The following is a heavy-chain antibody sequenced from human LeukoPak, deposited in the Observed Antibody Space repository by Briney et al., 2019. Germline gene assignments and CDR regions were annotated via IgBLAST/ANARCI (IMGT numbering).Heavy chain of an antibody. D-gene: IGHD1-14*01. V-gene: IGHV3-74*01. CDR1: GFSLSSYW. CDR3: TRDWRNMAFDI. Sequence: PGGCLRLSCVASGFSLSSYWMHWVRQAPGSGPVWVSRIKGDGSETSYADYVKGRFTISRDNAKNTLSLQMNSLRAEDTAVYYCTRDWRNMAFDIWGQGTVVSVSS. J-gene: IGHJ3*02. CDR2: IKGDGSET.